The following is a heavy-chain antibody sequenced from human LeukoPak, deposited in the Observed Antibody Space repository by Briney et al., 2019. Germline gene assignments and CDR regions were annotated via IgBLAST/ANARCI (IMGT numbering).Heavy chain of an antibody. D-gene: IGHD6-6*01. Sequence: SETLSLTCSVSGGSISSYYWSWIRQPPGKGLEWIGYIYAIGSTNYNPSLKSRVTTSVDTSKNQFSLKLSSVTAADTAVYYCARALYSSSSTWFDPWGQGTLVTVSS. V-gene: IGHV4-59*01. J-gene: IGHJ5*02. CDR2: IYAIGST. CDR1: GGSISSYY. CDR3: ARALYSSSSTWFDP.